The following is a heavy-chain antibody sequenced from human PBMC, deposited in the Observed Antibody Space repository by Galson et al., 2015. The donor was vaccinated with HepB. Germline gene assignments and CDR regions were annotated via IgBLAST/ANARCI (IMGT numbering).Heavy chain of an antibody. CDR3: AQRDYGGNSN. V-gene: IGHV3-48*02. CDR1: GFTFSSYS. CDR2: ISSSSSTI. D-gene: IGHD4-23*01. Sequence: SLRLSCAASGFTFSSYSMNWVRQAPGKGLECVSYISSSSSTIYYADSVKGRFTISRDNTKNSLFLQMNSLRDEDTAVCYCAQRDYGGNSNWGQGTLVTVSS. J-gene: IGHJ4*02.